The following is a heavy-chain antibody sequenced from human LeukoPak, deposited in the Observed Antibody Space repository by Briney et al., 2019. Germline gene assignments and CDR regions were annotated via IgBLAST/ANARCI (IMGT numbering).Heavy chain of an antibody. CDR1: GFTFSTSE. CDR3: ARDSGGHNYALDGFDI. J-gene: IGHJ3*02. D-gene: IGHD5-24*01. CDR2: ISSRGRTI. V-gene: IGHV3-48*03. Sequence: GGSLRLSCAASGFTFSTSEMNWVRQAPGKGLAWISYISSRGRTIFYADSVKGRFIISRDNAKNSLYLQMNSLRAEDTAVYYCARDSGGHNYALDGFDIWGQGTMVTVSS.